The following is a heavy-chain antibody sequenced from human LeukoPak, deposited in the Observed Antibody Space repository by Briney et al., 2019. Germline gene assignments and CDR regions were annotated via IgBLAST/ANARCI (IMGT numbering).Heavy chain of an antibody. CDR3: ATRGYSGYDAARDYFDY. V-gene: IGHV1-24*01. D-gene: IGHD5-12*01. Sequence: GASVKVSCKVSGYTLTELSMHWVRQAPGKGLEWMGGFDPEDGETIYAQKFQGRVTMTEDTSTDTAYMELSSLRSEDTAVYYCATRGYSGYDAARDYFDYWGQGTLVTVSS. J-gene: IGHJ4*02. CDR1: GYTLTELS. CDR2: FDPEDGET.